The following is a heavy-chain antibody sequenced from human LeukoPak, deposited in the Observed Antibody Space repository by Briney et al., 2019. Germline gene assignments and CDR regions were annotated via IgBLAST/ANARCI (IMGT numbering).Heavy chain of an antibody. CDR2: IYYSGGA. Sequence: PSETLSLTCTVSGASMSSYYWSWIRQPPGKGLEWIGYIYYSGGANYNPSLTSRVTISVDTSKNQFSLKLSSVTAADTAVYYCARGHGRYYDSSAYWGQGTLVTVSS. D-gene: IGHD3-22*01. V-gene: IGHV4-59*12. CDR3: ARGHGRYYDSSAY. J-gene: IGHJ4*02. CDR1: GASMSSYY.